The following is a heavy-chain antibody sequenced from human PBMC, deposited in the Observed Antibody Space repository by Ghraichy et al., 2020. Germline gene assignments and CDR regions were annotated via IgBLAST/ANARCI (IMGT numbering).Heavy chain of an antibody. CDR3: ARQRALWLVWFDP. Sequence: ASVKVSCKASGYTFTSYDINWVRQATGQGLEWMGWMNPNSGNTGYAQKFQGRVTMTRNTSISTAYMELSSLRSEDTAVYYCARQRALWLVWFDPWGQGTLVTVSS. CDR2: MNPNSGNT. V-gene: IGHV1-8*01. J-gene: IGHJ5*02. CDR1: GYTFTSYD. D-gene: IGHD5-18*01.